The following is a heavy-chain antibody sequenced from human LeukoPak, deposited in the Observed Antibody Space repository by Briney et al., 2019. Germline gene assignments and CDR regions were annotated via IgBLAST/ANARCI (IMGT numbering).Heavy chain of an antibody. CDR2: LKFDGSET. D-gene: IGHD6-6*01. CDR3: AREGPYSSSSFDY. V-gene: IGHV3-7*01. J-gene: IGHJ4*02. Sequence: GGSLRLSCAASGFTFSSYWMTWVRQAPGKGLEWVATLKFDGSETYYVDSVKGRFTMSRDNAKNSLYLQMNSLRAEDTAVYYCAREGPYSSSSFDYWGQGTLVTVSS. CDR1: GFTFSSYW.